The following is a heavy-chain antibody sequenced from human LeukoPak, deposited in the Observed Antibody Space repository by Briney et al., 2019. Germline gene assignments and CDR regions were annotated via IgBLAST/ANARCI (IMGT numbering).Heavy chain of an antibody. D-gene: IGHD4-17*01. J-gene: IGHJ4*02. CDR2: INHSGST. CDR1: GGSFSGYY. Sequence: SETLSLTCAVYGGSFSGYYWSWIRQPPGKGLEWIGEINHSGSTNYNPSLKSRVTISVDTSKNQFSLKLSSVTAADTAVYYCARDSTVTTFMGFDYWGQGTLVTVSS. V-gene: IGHV4-34*01. CDR3: ARDSTVTTFMGFDY.